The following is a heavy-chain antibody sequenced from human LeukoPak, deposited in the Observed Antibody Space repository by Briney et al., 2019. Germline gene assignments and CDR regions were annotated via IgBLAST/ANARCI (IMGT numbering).Heavy chain of an antibody. Sequence: GGSLRLSCAASGFTFGNCAMNWVRQAPGKGLEGVSDISGSGAETHYADSVKGRFTVSRDNSKNMLYLEMNSLRVEDTAVYYCAKRVRDGYNTPFDSWGPGTLVTVSS. CDR1: GFTFGNCA. CDR2: ISGSGAET. CDR3: AKRVRDGYNTPFDS. V-gene: IGHV3-23*01. J-gene: IGHJ4*02. D-gene: IGHD5-24*01.